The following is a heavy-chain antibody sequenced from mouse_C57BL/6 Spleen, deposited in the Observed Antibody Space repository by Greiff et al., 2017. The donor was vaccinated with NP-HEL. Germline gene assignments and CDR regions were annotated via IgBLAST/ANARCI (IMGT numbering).Heavy chain of an antibody. CDR1: GYAFSSYW. CDR2: IYPGDGDT. CDR3: ARCGYYAMDD. Sequence: QVQLKESGAELVKPGASVKISCKASGYAFSSYWMNWVKQRPGKGLEWIGQIYPGDGDTNYNGKFKGKATLTADKSSSTAYMQLSSLTSEDSAVYFCARCGYYAMDDWGKGTSVTVSS. V-gene: IGHV1-80*01. J-gene: IGHJ4*01.